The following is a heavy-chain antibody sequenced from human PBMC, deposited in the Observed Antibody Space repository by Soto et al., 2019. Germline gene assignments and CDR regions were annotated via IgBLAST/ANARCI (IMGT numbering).Heavy chain of an antibody. CDR3: APLSVSLSGPYGIHV. CDR2: MFYSGLT. V-gene: IGHV4-39*01. J-gene: IGHJ6*02. D-gene: IGHD2-15*01. Sequence: PSETLSLTCSVSSYSVTSSDYYWAWIRQPPGKGLEWIGSMFYSGLTYYNPSLKSRVTLSVDTSKNQFSVRLNSVTAAGTAVYYCAPLSVSLSGPYGIHVWGQGTTVTVSS. CDR1: SYSVTSSDYY.